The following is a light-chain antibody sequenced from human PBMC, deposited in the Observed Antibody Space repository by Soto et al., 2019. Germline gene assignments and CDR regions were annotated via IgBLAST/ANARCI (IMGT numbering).Light chain of an antibody. CDR2: GAS. V-gene: IGKV3-20*01. Sequence: EIVLTHSPGTLSLSPGERAALSCRASQSVGSSYLAWYQQKPGQAPRLLIYGASIRATDIPDRFSGSGSGTDFTLTISSLEPEDFAVYYCQQYGTSPPITFGQGTRLEIK. J-gene: IGKJ5*01. CDR1: QSVGSSY. CDR3: QQYGTSPPIT.